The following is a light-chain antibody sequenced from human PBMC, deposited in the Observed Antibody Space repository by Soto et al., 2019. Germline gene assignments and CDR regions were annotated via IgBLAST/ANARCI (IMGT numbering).Light chain of an antibody. CDR2: GAS. CDR1: QSVSSSY. Sequence: EIVLTQSPGTLSLSPGERATLSCRASQSVSSSYLAWYQQKPGQAPRLLIYGASSRATGIPDRFSGSGSGTDFNLTISRLEPEDLAVYFCQQDGTSPWTFDHGTNVEIK. V-gene: IGKV3-20*01. J-gene: IGKJ1*01. CDR3: QQDGTSPWT.